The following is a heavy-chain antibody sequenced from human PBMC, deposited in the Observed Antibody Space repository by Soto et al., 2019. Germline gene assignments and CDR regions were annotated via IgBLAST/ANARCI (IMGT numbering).Heavy chain of an antibody. CDR1: GFTFSSYG. Sequence: QVQLVESGGGVVQPGRSLRLSCAASGFTFSSYGMHWVRQAPGKGLEWVAVISYDGSNKYYADSGKGRFTISRDNSKNTLYLQMNSLRAEDTAVYYCAKDLPPEYCSGGSCYPEESWRDYYYGMDVWGQGTTVTVSS. D-gene: IGHD2-15*01. CDR2: ISYDGSNK. V-gene: IGHV3-30*18. CDR3: AKDLPPEYCSGGSCYPEESWRDYYYGMDV. J-gene: IGHJ6*02.